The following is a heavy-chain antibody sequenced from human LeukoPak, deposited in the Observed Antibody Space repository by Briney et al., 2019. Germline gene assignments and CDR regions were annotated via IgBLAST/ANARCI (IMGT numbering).Heavy chain of an antibody. CDR1: GFTFSSYE. J-gene: IGHJ4*02. CDR2: IYSSGSNI. CDR3: AREGGDGYNVGFDY. V-gene: IGHV3-48*03. D-gene: IGHD5-24*01. Sequence: PGGSLRLSCAASGFTFSSYEMNWVRQAPGKGLEWVSYIYSSGSNIYYADSVKGRFTISRDNAKNSLYLQMNSLRAEDTAVYYRAREGGDGYNVGFDYWGQGTLVTVSS.